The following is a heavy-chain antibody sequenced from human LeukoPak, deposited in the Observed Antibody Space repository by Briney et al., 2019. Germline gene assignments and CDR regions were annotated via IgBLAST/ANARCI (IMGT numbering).Heavy chain of an antibody. CDR2: IKQDGSEK. J-gene: IGHJ4*02. CDR3: AREASSWELGTSFDY. CDR1: GFTFSSYW. Sequence: PGGSLRLSCAASGFTFSSYWMSWVRQAPGKGLEWVANIKQDGSEKYYVDSVEGRFTISRDNAKNSLYLQMNSLRAEDTAVYYCAREASSWELGTSFDYWGQGTLVTVSS. D-gene: IGHD1-26*01. V-gene: IGHV3-7*01.